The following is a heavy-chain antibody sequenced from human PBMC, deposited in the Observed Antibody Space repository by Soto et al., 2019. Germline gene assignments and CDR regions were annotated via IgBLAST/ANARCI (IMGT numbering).Heavy chain of an antibody. J-gene: IGHJ3*02. CDR1: GFTFSSYA. CDR2: INDSGGTT. V-gene: IGHV3-23*01. CDR3: ARAGDIVMGTHGLGAFDI. D-gene: IGHD5-18*01. Sequence: GGSLRLSCAASGFTFSSYAMSWVRQAPGKGLEWVSCINDSGGTTWYADSVKGRLTISRDNSKNALYLQMNSLRAEDMAVYYCARAGDIVMGTHGLGAFDIWGQGTVVTVSS.